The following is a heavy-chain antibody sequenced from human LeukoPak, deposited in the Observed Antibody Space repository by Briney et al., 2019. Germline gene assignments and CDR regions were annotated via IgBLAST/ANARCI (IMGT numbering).Heavy chain of an antibody. D-gene: IGHD1-26*01. CDR1: GYFFSAYW. CDR2: IYPGDSDT. CDR3: ARARSGTYYIYFDC. Sequence: GEPLNISCKTSGYFFSAYWIAWVRQMPGKGLEYLGIIYPGDSDTRYNPSFQGQVTISAAKPNNTTHLRWNGLKASDTAIYYCARARSGTYYIYFDCWGQR. J-gene: IGHJ4*02. V-gene: IGHV5-51*04.